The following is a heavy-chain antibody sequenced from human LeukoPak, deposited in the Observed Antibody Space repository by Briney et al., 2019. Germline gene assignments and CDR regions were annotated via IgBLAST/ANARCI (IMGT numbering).Heavy chain of an antibody. CDR1: GVSFSSDGYY. J-gene: IGHJ6*02. CDR3: ARKPSYYGLDV. V-gene: IGHV4-61*08. CDR2: IYYRGVP. Sequence: SETLSLTCAVSGVSFSSDGYYWGWIRQPPGKTLEWIGHIYYRGVPDYNPSLRGRVTISLDTSKNQFSLKLSSVTAADTAVYYCARKPSYYGLDVWGQGITVTVSS.